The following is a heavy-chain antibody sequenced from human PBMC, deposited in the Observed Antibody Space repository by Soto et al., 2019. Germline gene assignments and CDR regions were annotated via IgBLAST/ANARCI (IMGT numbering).Heavy chain of an antibody. D-gene: IGHD3-16*01. CDR2: IIPIFGTA. Sequence: GASVKVSCKASGGTFSSYAISCVRQAPGQGLEWMGGIIPIFGTANYAQKFQGRVTITADESTSTAYMELSSLRSEDTAVYYCARTFGPTSFFDYWGQGTLVTVSS. V-gene: IGHV1-69*13. CDR1: GGTFSSYA. CDR3: ARTFGPTSFFDY. J-gene: IGHJ4*02.